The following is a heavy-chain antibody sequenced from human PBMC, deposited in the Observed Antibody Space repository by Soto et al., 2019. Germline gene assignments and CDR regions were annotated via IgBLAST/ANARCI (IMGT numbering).Heavy chain of an antibody. D-gene: IGHD1-20*01. V-gene: IGHV4-61*01. Sequence: SETLSLTCTVSGGSVSSGSYYWSWIRQPPGKGLEWIGYIYYSGSTNYNPSLKSRVTISVDTSKNQFSLKLSSVTAADTAVYYCARGSYNWKLYYYYGMDVCGQGTTVTAP. J-gene: IGHJ6*02. CDR2: IYYSGST. CDR1: GGSVSSGSYY. CDR3: ARGSYNWKLYYYYGMDV.